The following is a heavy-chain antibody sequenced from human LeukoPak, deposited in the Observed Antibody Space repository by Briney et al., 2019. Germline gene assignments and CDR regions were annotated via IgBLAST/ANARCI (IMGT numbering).Heavy chain of an antibody. Sequence: ASVKVSCKASGYTFTSYGISWVRQAPGQGLEWMGWISAYNGNTNYAQKFQGRVTITADKSTSTAYMELSSLRSEDTAVYYCARGPIYYDILTGHGGFDYWGQGTLVTVSS. CDR1: GYTFTSYG. J-gene: IGHJ4*02. D-gene: IGHD3-9*01. CDR2: ISAYNGNT. CDR3: ARGPIYYDILTGHGGFDY. V-gene: IGHV1-18*01.